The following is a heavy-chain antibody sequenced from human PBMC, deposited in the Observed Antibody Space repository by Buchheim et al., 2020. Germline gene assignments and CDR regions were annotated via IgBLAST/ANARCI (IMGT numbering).Heavy chain of an antibody. V-gene: IGHV4-59*01. CDR3: ARVLGRYSSSWYGHPLDYYGMDV. J-gene: IGHJ6*02. Sequence: QVQLQESGPGLVKPSETLSLTCTVSGGSISSYYWSWIRQPPGKGLEWIGYIYYSGSTNYNPSLKSRVTISVDTSKNQFSLKLSSVTAADTAVYYCARVLGRYSSSWYGHPLDYYGMDVWGQGTT. CDR1: GGSISSYY. D-gene: IGHD6-13*01. CDR2: IYYSGST.